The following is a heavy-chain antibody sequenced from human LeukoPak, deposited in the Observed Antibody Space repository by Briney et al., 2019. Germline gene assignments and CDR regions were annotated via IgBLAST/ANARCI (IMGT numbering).Heavy chain of an antibody. CDR2: VSYSSSTI. CDR1: GFTFCSYS. Sequence: GEALRLSCAASGFTFCSYSMNWVRQAPGKGLEWISYVSYSSSTIYYADSVKGRLTISRDNAKNTLYLQMNSLRDEDTAVYYCARDAHIVRGVNHLDYWGQGALVTVS. D-gene: IGHD3-10*01. J-gene: IGHJ4*02. CDR3: ARDAHIVRGVNHLDY. V-gene: IGHV3-48*02.